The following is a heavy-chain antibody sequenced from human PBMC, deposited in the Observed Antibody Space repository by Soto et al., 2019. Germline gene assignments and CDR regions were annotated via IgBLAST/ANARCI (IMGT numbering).Heavy chain of an antibody. Sequence: SETLSLTCTVSGGSMSSGDYYWSWIRQPPGKGLEWIGHIHYSGSTYYNPSLKSRGTISVDTSKNQFSLRLSSVTAADTAVYYCARVDYYYYYMDVWGKGTTVTVSS. D-gene: IGHD2-15*01. J-gene: IGHJ6*03. CDR2: IHYSGST. CDR3: ARVDYYYYYMDV. V-gene: IGHV4-30-4*01. CDR1: GGSMSSGDYY.